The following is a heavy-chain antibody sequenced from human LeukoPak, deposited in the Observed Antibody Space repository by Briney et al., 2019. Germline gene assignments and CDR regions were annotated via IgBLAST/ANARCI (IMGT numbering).Heavy chain of an antibody. CDR2: IYYSGST. V-gene: IGHV4-39*02. D-gene: IGHD2-15*01. CDR1: GGSISSSSYY. Sequence: PSETLSLTCTVSGGSISSSSYYWGWIRQPPGKGLEWIGSIYYSGSTYYNPSLNSRVTISVDTSKNHFSLKLSSVTVADTAVYYCARVTLLPTHIDYWGQGTLVTVSS. J-gene: IGHJ4*02. CDR3: ARVTLLPTHIDY.